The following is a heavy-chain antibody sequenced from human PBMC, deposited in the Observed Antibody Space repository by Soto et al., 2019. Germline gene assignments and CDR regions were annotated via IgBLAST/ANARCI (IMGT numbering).Heavy chain of an antibody. CDR1: GDTFTNYA. CDR3: ARASGDTIFGVVTPAFDY. CDR2: INPGGGNT. J-gene: IGHJ4*02. D-gene: IGHD3-3*01. Sequence: ASVKVSCKASGDTFTNYAIPWVRQAPGQGLEWMGIINPGGGNTGYAQKFQGRVTLTRDTSTSTVYMDLRSLRSEDTAVYYCARASGDTIFGVVTPAFDYWGQGTLVTVSS. V-gene: IGHV1-46*01.